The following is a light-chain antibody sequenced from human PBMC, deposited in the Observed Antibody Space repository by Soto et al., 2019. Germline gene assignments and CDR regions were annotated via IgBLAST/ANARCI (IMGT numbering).Light chain of an antibody. Sequence: QSVLTQPPSVSGAPGQKVTISCTRSSSNIGAAYDVHWYQHLPGTAPKLLIYGNNNRPSGVPDRFSGSKSGTSASLAITGLQAEDEADYYCQSYDISLSGWVFGGGTQLTVL. V-gene: IGLV1-40*01. CDR2: GNN. CDR1: SSNIGAAYD. CDR3: QSYDISLSGWV. J-gene: IGLJ3*02.